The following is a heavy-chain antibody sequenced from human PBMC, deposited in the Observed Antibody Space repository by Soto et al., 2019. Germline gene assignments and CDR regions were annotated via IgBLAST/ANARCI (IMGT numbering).Heavy chain of an antibody. V-gene: IGHV4-39*07. CDR2: IYYSGST. CDR3: ARDQGWNYVAFDI. J-gene: IGHJ3*02. Sequence: SETLSLTCTVSGGSISSSSYYWGWIRQPPGKGLEWIGSIYYSGSTNYNPSLKSRVTISVDTSKNQFSLKLSSVTAADTAVYYCARDQGWNYVAFDIWGQGTMVTVSS. CDR1: GGSISSSSYY. D-gene: IGHD1-7*01.